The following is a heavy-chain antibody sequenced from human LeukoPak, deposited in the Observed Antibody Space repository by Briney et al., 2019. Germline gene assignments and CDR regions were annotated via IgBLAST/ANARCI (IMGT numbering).Heavy chain of an antibody. D-gene: IGHD3-16*02. CDR1: GYTFTGYY. CDR2: INPNSGGT. V-gene: IGHV1-2*02. Sequence: GASVKVSCKASGYTFTGYYMHWVRQAPGQGLEWMGWINPNSGGTNYAQKFQGRVTMTRDTSISTAYMELSRLRSDDTAVYYCARVDATFIGGVIVIGSFDYWGQGTLVTVSS. J-gene: IGHJ4*02. CDR3: ARVDATFIGGVIVIGSFDY.